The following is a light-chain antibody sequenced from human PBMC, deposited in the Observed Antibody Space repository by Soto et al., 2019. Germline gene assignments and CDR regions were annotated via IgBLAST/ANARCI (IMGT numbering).Light chain of an antibody. CDR2: ANT. V-gene: IGLV1-40*01. CDR3: QSYDSSLSGYV. CDR1: SSNIGPTYD. Sequence: QSVLTQPPSVSGAPGQRVTISCTGSSSNIGPTYDVHWYQRLPGTAPKPLIYANTNRPSGVPDRFSGSKSGTSASLAITGLXAEDEADYYCQSYDSSLSGYVFGTGTKVNVL. J-gene: IGLJ1*01.